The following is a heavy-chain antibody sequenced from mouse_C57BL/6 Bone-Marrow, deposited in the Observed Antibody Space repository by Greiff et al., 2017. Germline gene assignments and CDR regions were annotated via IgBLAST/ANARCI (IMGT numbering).Heavy chain of an antibody. V-gene: IGHV2-2*01. J-gene: IGHJ4*01. CDR3: ARSPHDGYAAMDY. CDR2: IWRGGST. Sequence: VQLQQSGPGLVQPSQSLSITCTVSGFSLTSYCVHWVRQSPGKGLEWLGVIWRGGSTDYNAAFITRLSISKDNSNSQVFFKMNSRQADDTAIDYCARSPHDGYAAMDYWGQGTLVTVS. D-gene: IGHD2-2*01. CDR1: GFSLTSYC.